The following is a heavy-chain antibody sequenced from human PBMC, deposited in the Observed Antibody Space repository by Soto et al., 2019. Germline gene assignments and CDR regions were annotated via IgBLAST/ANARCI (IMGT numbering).Heavy chain of an antibody. D-gene: IGHD3-22*01. V-gene: IGHV3-48*03. CDR2: ISSSGSTI. J-gene: IGHJ5*02. CDR1: GFTFSSYE. CDR3: VPYYYDSSGYLGDNWFDP. Sequence: LRLSCAASGFTFSSYEMNWVRQAPGKGLEWVSYISSSGSTIYYADSVKGRFTISRDNAKNSLYLQMNSLRAEDTAVYYCVPYYYDSSGYLGDNWFDPWGQGTLVTVSS.